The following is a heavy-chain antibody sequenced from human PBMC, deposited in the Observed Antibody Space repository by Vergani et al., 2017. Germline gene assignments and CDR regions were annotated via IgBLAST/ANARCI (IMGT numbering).Heavy chain of an antibody. D-gene: IGHD3-10*01. V-gene: IGHV4-4*07. Sequence: QVQLQESGPGLVKPSETLSLTCTVSGGSISSYYWSWIRQPAGKGLEWIGRIYTSGSTNYNPSLKSRVTMSVDTSKNQFSLKLSSVTAADTAVYYCARDLGITMVRGGASPGYYGMDVWGQGTTVTVSS. J-gene: IGHJ6*02. CDR3: ARDLGITMVRGGASPGYYGMDV. CDR1: GGSISSYY. CDR2: IYTSGST.